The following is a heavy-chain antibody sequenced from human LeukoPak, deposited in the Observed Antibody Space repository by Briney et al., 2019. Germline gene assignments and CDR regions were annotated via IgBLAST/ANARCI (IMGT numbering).Heavy chain of an antibody. Sequence: GGSLRLSCAASGFTFTSYAMSWVRQAPGKGLEWVLAISGNSDSTYYADSVKGRFTISRDNSKNTLYLQMNSLRAEDTAVYYCAKDRGIQLCLHYWGQGTLVTVSS. CDR1: GFTFTSYA. J-gene: IGHJ4*02. CDR2: ISGNSDST. V-gene: IGHV3-23*01. CDR3: AKDRGIQLCLHY. D-gene: IGHD5-18*01.